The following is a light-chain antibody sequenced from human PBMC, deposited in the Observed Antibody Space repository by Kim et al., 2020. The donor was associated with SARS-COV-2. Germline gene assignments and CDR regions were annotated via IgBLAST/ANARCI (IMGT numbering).Light chain of an antibody. CDR1: SGDVGTHNF. CDR3: CSYAGSVTWV. CDR2: EVN. Sequence: GQSITISCTGTSGDVGTHNFVSWYQQHPGKAPRLIIYEVNRRPSGVSFRFSGSKSGNTASLTISGFQAEDEADYFCCSYAGSVTWVFGGGTKVTVL. V-gene: IGLV2-23*02. J-gene: IGLJ3*02.